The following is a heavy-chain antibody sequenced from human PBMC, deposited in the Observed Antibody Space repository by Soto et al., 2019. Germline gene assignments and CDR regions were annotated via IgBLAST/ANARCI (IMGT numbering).Heavy chain of an antibody. V-gene: IGHV1-46*01. CDR1: GYTFTSYY. J-gene: IGHJ6*02. CDR2: INPSGGST. D-gene: IGHD3-10*01. Sequence: ASVKVSCKASGYTFTSYYMHWVRQAPGQGLEWMGIINPSGGSTSYAQKFQGRVTMTRDTSTSTVYMELSSLRSEDTAVYYCAREPHGSGGYYYYYGMDVWGQGTTVTAP. CDR3: AREPHGSGGYYYYYGMDV.